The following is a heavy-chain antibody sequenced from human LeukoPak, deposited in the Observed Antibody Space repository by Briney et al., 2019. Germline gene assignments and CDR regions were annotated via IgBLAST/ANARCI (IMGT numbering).Heavy chain of an antibody. Sequence: SETLSLTCAVYGGSFSGYYWSWIRQPPGKGLEWIGEINHSGSTNYNPSLKSRVTISVDTSKNQFSLKLSSVTAADTAVYYCARGTRLRGLLDYWGQGTLVTVSS. CDR1: GGSFSGYY. CDR3: ARGTRLRGLLDY. CDR2: INHSGST. D-gene: IGHD4-17*01. V-gene: IGHV4-34*01. J-gene: IGHJ4*02.